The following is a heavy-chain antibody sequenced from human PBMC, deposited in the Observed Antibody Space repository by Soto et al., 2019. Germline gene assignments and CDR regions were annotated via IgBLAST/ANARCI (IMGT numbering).Heavy chain of an antibody. CDR3: AREGCSSTSCRMGIYFDY. Sequence: GGSLRLSCAASGFTFSSYGMHWVRQAPGKGLEWVAVIWYDGSNKYYADSVKGRFTISRDNSKNTLYLQMNSLRAEDTAVYYCAREGCSSTSCRMGIYFDYWGQGTLVTVSS. CDR1: GFTFSSYG. V-gene: IGHV3-33*01. J-gene: IGHJ4*02. D-gene: IGHD2-2*01. CDR2: IWYDGSNK.